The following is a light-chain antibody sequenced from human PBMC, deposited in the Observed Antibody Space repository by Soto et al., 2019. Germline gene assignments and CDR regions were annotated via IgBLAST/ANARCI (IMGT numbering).Light chain of an antibody. CDR1: SSDVGSYNY. V-gene: IGLV2-11*01. Sequence: QSALTQPRSVSGSPGQAVTISCAGTSSDVGSYNYVSWYQQHPGKAPKLFIYDVSKQPSGVPDRFSGSKSGNTASLTISGLQAEDASDYYCCSFAGSNTNYVFGTGTKLTVL. CDR3: CSFAGSNTNYV. J-gene: IGLJ1*01. CDR2: DVS.